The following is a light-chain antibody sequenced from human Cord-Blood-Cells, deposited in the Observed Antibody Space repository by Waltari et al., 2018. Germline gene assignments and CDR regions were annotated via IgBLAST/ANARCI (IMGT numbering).Light chain of an antibody. CDR2: EGS. V-gene: IGLV2-23*01. CDR1: SSDVGSYNL. J-gene: IGLJ3*02. Sequence: QSALTQPASVAGSPGQSITISCTGTSSDVGSYNLVSWYQQHPGKAPKLMIYEGSKRPSGVSKRFSGSKSGNTASLTLSGLQAEDEADYYCCSYAGSSTFWVYGGGTELTVL. CDR3: CSYAGSSTFWV.